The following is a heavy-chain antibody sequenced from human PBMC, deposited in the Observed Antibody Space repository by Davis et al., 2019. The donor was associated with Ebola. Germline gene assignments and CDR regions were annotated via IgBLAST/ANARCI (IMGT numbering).Heavy chain of an antibody. CDR1: GYTFTSYG. CDR3: ARDRSGSPDAFDI. J-gene: IGHJ3*02. D-gene: IGHD1-26*01. V-gene: IGHV1-18*01. Sequence: AASVKVSCKASGYTFTSYGISWVRQAPGQGLEWMGWISAYNGNTNYAQKLQGRVTMTTDTSTSTAYMELSSLRSEDTAVYYCARDRSGSPDAFDIWGQGTMVTVSS. CDR2: ISAYNGNT.